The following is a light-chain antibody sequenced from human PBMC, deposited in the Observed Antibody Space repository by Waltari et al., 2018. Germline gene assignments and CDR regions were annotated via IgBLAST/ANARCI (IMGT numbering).Light chain of an antibody. J-gene: IGKJ5*01. CDR1: QGISSR. Sequence: DIQMTQSPSSVSASIGDRVTITGRASQGISSRLAWYQQKPGKAPKLLIYGASTLQSGVPSRFSGSGSGTDFTLTISSLQPEDFATYYCHLANSFPYTFGQGTRLDIK. V-gene: IGKV1-12*02. CDR2: GAS. CDR3: HLANSFPYT.